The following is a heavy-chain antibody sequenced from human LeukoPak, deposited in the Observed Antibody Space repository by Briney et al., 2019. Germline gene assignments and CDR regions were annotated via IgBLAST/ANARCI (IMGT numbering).Heavy chain of an antibody. CDR1: GYTLTSYG. V-gene: IGHV1-18*01. D-gene: IGHD1-1*01. CDR3: ARDDRSNTWSWFDT. CDR2: ISAYNGNT. J-gene: IGHJ5*02. Sequence: GASVKVSCKASGYTLTSYGISWVRQAPGQRLEWMGLISAYNGNTQYAQKLQGRVTMTTDTSTSTGYMELRSLRSDDTAVYYCARDDRSNTWSWFDTWGQGTLVTVSS.